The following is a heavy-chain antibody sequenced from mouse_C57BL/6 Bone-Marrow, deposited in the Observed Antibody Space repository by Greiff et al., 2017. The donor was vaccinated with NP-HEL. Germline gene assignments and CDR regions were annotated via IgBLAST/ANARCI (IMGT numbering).Heavy chain of an antibody. CDR2: IDPDDGAT. Sequence: EVQLPPSGAELVKPGASVKLSCTASGFNIKDYYMHWVKQRPEQGLEWIGRIDPDDGATKYAQKFQGKATITVDTPSNTAYLQLSSLTSEDTAVYYCARRGGSYYFDCRGQGTTLT. CDR1: GFNIKDYY. D-gene: IGHD1-2*01. CDR3: ARRGGSYYFDC. V-gene: IGHV14-2*01. J-gene: IGHJ2*01.